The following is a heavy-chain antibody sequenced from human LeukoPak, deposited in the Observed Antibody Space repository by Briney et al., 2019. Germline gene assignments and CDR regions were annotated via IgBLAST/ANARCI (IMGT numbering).Heavy chain of an antibody. CDR1: GFTFGDYA. CDR2: IRSKAYGGTT. CDR3: TRDSADYDFWSGYYRRSWYYYYMDV. V-gene: IGHV3-49*03. J-gene: IGHJ6*03. Sequence: GGSLRLSCTASGFTFGDYATSWFRQAPGKGLEWVGFIRSKAYGGTTEYAASVKGRFTISRDDSKSIAYLQMNSLKTEDTAVYYCTRDSADYDFWSGYYRRSWYYYYMDVWGKGTTVTVSS. D-gene: IGHD3-3*01.